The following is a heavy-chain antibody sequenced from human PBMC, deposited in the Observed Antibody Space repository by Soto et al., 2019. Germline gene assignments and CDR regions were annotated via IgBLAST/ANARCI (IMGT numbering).Heavy chain of an antibody. CDR2: ISSSSSYI. CDR1: GFTFSSYS. D-gene: IGHD3-10*01. CDR3: ARDPGSGSYYGWFDP. J-gene: IGHJ5*02. Sequence: VGSLRLSCAVSGFTFSSYSMNWVRQTPGKGLEWVSFISSSSSYINYADSVKGRFTISRDNAKNSLYLQMNSLRAEDTAVYYCARDPGSGSYYGWFDPWGQGTLVTVSS. V-gene: IGHV3-21*04.